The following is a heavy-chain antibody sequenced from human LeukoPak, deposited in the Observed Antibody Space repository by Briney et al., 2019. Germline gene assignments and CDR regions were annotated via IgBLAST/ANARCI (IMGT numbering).Heavy chain of an antibody. CDR1: GFTFSSYG. J-gene: IGHJ6*02. CDR2: ISYDGSNK. V-gene: IGHV3-30*18. Sequence: GGSLRLSCAASGFTFSSYGMHWVRQAPGKGLEWGAVISYDGSNKYYADSVKGRFTISRDNSKDTLYLQMNSLRAEDTAVYYCAKGITMIVVVIPGMDVWGQGTTVTVSS. CDR3: AKGITMIVVVIPGMDV. D-gene: IGHD3-22*01.